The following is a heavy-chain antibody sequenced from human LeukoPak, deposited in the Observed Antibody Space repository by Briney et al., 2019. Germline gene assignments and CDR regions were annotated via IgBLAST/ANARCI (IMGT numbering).Heavy chain of an antibody. V-gene: IGHV3-48*02. CDR3: ARDTPLPDHYYYYGMAV. CDR2: ISISSRTT. D-gene: IGHD3-10*01. Sequence: GGSLRLSCAASGFTFSSYSMNWVRQAPGKGLEWVSYISISSRTTYYADSVKGRFTISRDNAKNSLYLQMNSLRDEETAVYYCARDTPLPDHYYYYGMAVWGKGTTVTVSS. J-gene: IGHJ6*04. CDR1: GFTFSSYS.